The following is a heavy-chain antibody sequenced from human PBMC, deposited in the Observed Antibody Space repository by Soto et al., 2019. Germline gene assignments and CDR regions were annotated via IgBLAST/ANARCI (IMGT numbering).Heavy chain of an antibody. D-gene: IGHD4-4*01. V-gene: IGHV1-46*01. Sequence: ASVKVSCKASGYTFTSYYMHWVRQAPGQGLEWMGIINPSGGSTSYAQKFQGRVTMTRDTSTSTVYMELSSLRSEDTAVYYCASSRREDTSNGRGAFEIWGQGTMVPVAS. CDR1: GYTFTSYY. CDR3: ASSRREDTSNGRGAFEI. CDR2: INPSGGST. J-gene: IGHJ3*02.